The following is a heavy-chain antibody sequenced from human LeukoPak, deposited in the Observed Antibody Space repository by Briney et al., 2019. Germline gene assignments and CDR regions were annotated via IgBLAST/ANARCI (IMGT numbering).Heavy chain of an antibody. CDR3: ARGRDYYDSSGYYSAPFDY. D-gene: IGHD3-22*01. Sequence: PSQTLSLTCAVSGGSISSGGYSWSWIRQPPGKGLECIGYIYHSGSTYYNPSLKSRVTISVDRSKNQFSLKLSSVTAADTAVYYCARGRDYYDSSGYYSAPFDYWGQGTLVTVSS. CDR1: GGSISSGGYS. V-gene: IGHV4-30-2*01. J-gene: IGHJ4*02. CDR2: IYHSGST.